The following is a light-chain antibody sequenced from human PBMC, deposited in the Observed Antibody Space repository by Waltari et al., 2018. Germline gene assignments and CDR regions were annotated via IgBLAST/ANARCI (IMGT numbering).Light chain of an antibody. CDR1: SSDIGAYAY. CDR3: SSYAGSNGVL. CDR2: EVI. Sequence: QSALTQPPSASGSPGPSLPISCPGTSSDIGAYAYVSWYQQHPGKAPKLLIYEVIKRPSGVPPRFSGSKSGNTASLTVSELQAEDEADYYCSSYAGSNGVLFGGGTKVTVL. V-gene: IGLV2-8*01. J-gene: IGLJ2*01.